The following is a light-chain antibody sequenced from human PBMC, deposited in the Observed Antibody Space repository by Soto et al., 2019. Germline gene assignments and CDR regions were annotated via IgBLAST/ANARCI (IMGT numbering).Light chain of an antibody. CDR2: GVS. V-gene: IGKV3-20*01. J-gene: IGKJ5*01. CDR3: QQYDASPIT. Sequence: EIVLTHSPGTLSLSPGERATLSCRASQSVGRNYLAWYQQKPGQAPRLLISGVSQRASGIPDRFSGGGSGTDFTLTIRRLEPEDFALYICQQYDASPITFGQGTRLEIK. CDR1: QSVGRNY.